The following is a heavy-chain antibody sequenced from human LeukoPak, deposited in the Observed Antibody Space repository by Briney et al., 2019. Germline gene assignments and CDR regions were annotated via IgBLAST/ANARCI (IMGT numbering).Heavy chain of an antibody. Sequence: GGSLRLSCAASGFIFSDYYMSWIRQAPGKGLEWISYISGGGTTIYYADSVKGRFTLSRDNTKNSLYLHMSGLRAEDTAMYYCARDSWEMATMGLGFWGQGALVTVSS. V-gene: IGHV3-11*01. CDR2: ISGGGTTI. CDR1: GFIFSDYY. D-gene: IGHD5-24*01. CDR3: ARDSWEMATMGLGF. J-gene: IGHJ4*02.